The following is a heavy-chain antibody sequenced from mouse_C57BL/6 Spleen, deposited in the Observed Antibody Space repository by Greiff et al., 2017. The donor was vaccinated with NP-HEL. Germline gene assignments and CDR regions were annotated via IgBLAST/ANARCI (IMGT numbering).Heavy chain of an antibody. Sequence: QVHVKQPGAELVRPGTSVKLSCKASGYTFTSYWMHWVKQRPGQGLEWIGVIDPSDSYTNYNQKFKGKATLTVDTSSSTAYMQLSSLTSEDSAVYYCANSKKDAMDYWGQGTSVTVSS. D-gene: IGHD2-5*01. CDR2: IDPSDSYT. CDR1: GYTFTSYW. J-gene: IGHJ4*01. V-gene: IGHV1-59*01. CDR3: ANSKKDAMDY.